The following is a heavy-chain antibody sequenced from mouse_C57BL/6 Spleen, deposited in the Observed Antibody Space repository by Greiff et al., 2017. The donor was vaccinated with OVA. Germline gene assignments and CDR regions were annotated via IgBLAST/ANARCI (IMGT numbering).Heavy chain of an antibody. J-gene: IGHJ3*01. CDR3: ARAPGTAVAY. CDR2: ISDGGSYT. V-gene: IGHV5-4*03. CDR1: GFTFSSYA. D-gene: IGHD4-1*01. Sequence: EVKVVESGGGLVKPGGSLKLSCAASGFTFSSYAMSWVRQTPEKRLEWVATISDGGSYTYYPDNVKGRFTISRDNAKNNLYLQMSHLKSEDTAMYYCARAPGTAVAYWGQGTLVTVSA.